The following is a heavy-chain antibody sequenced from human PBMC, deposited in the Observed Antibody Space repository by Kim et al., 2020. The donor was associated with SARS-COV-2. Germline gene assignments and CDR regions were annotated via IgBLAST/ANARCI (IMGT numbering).Heavy chain of an antibody. CDR1: GGSISSGGYY. V-gene: IGHV4-31*03. Sequence: SETLSLTCTVSGGSISSGGYYWSWIRQHPGKGLGWLGYIYYSGSTYYNPSLKSRVTISVDTSKNQFSLKLSSVTAVDTAVYYCARGQLERRRQGDHYYGMDVWGQGTTVTVSS. CDR3: ARGQLERRRQGDHYYGMDV. CDR2: IYYSGST. D-gene: IGHD1-1*01. J-gene: IGHJ6*02.